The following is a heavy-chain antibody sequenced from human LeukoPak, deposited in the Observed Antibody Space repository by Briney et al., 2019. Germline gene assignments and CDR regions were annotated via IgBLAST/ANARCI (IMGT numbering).Heavy chain of an antibody. V-gene: IGHV4-59*01. CDR3: ARVSSGWSTDYYFDY. Sequence: PSETLSLTCTVSRGSISSYYWSWIRQPPGKGLEWIGYIYYSGSTNYNPSLKSRVTISVDTSKNQFSLKLSSVTAADTAVYYCARVSSGWSTDYYFDYWGQGTLVTVSS. J-gene: IGHJ4*02. CDR2: IYYSGST. CDR1: RGSISSYY. D-gene: IGHD6-19*01.